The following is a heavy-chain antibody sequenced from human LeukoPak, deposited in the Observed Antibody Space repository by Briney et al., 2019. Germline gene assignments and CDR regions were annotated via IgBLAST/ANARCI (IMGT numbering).Heavy chain of an antibody. CDR2: IIPVFGMT. CDR1: GHTFDRFP. V-gene: IGHV1-69*04. D-gene: IGHD4-17*01. Sequence: SVKVSCKASGHTFDRFPINWVRLAPGQGLEWMGRIIPVFGMTHYAPKFQGRITMTADTSTTTVYMELRSLKSEDTAVYFCAKGPHDYGDFVYLWGQGTRVTVSS. J-gene: IGHJ5*02. CDR3: AKGPHDYGDFVYL.